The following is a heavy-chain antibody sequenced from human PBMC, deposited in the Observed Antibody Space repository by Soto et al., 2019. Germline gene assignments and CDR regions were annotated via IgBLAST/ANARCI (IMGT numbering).Heavy chain of an antibody. J-gene: IGHJ4*02. CDR2: IYYSGST. D-gene: IGHD3-10*01. CDR1: GGSISSYY. Sequence: QVQLQESGPGLVKPSETLSLTCTVSGGSISSYYWSWIRQPPGKGLEWIGYIYYSGSTNYNPSLKSRVTISVDTSKNQLSLKLSSVTAADTAVYYCARGPNISLWVGELYGGQGTLVTVSS. CDR3: ARGPNISLWVGELY. V-gene: IGHV4-59*01.